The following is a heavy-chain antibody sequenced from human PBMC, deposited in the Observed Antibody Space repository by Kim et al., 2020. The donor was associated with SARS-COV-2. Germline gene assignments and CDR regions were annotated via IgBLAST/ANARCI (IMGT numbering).Heavy chain of an antibody. J-gene: IGHJ4*02. CDR1: RGSISSSENYY. Sequence: SETLSLTCTVSRGSISSSENYYWGWIRQPPGKGLAWVGSIYYSGSTYYNPSLKSRVTMSVDTPKNQFSVKLSSVTAADTAVYFCVRQILRDGYDYWGRGTLVTVST. CDR2: IYYSGST. CDR3: VRQILRDGYDY. V-gene: IGHV4-39*01. D-gene: IGHD5-12*01.